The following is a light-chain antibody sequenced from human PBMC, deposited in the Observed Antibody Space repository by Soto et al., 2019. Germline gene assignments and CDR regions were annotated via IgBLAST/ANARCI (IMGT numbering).Light chain of an antibody. CDR1: QSISSW. V-gene: IGKV1-5*01. CDR2: DAS. CDR3: QQYNSYHT. Sequence: GDRVTITCRASQSISSWLAWYQQKPGKAPKLLIYDASSLESGVPSSFSGSGSGTEFTLTISSLQPDDFATYYCQQYNSYHTFGQGTKLEIK. J-gene: IGKJ2*01.